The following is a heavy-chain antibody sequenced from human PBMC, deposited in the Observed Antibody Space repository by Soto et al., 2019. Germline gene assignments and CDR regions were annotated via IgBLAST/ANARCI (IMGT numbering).Heavy chain of an antibody. V-gene: IGHV3-30*18. CDR3: AKAGGPTYNYYGVEV. CDR1: GFTFSSYG. CDR2: ISYDGSEK. D-gene: IGHD1-1*01. Sequence: QEQLVESGGGVVQPGRSLRLSCAVSGFTFSSYGMHWVRQAPVKGLEWVAFISYDGSEKYYADSVKGRFTISRDNSKNTLYLQMNRLRAEDKAVFYCAKAGGPTYNYYGVEVWGKGTTVTVSS. J-gene: IGHJ6*04.